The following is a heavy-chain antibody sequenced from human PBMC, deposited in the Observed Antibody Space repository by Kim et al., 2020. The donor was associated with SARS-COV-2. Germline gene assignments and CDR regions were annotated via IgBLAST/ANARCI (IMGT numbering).Heavy chain of an antibody. J-gene: IGHJ4*02. V-gene: IGHV4-34*01. CDR3: ARQGRDYVWGSYRYTNFDY. Sequence: SRVTISVDTSKNQFSLKLSSVTAADTAVYYCARQGRDYVWGSYRYTNFDYWGQGTLVTVSS. D-gene: IGHD3-16*02.